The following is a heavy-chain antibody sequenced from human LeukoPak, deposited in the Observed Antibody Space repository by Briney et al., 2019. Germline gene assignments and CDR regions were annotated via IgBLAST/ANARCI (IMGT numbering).Heavy chain of an antibody. J-gene: IGHJ6*03. CDR2: INSDGSST. CDR3: AREGTSYYYMDV. D-gene: IGHD1-1*01. V-gene: IGHV3-74*01. Sequence: EGSLRLSCAASGFTFSSYWMHWVRQAPGKGLVWVSRINSDGSSTSYADSVKGRFTISRDNAKNTLYLQMNSLRAEDTAVYYCAREGTSYYYMDVWGKGTTVTVSS. CDR1: GFTFSSYW.